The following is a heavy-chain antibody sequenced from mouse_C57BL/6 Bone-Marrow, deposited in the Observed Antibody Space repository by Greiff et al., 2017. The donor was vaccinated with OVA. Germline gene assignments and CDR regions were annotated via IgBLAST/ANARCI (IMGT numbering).Heavy chain of an antibody. V-gene: IGHV1-76*01. CDR2: IYPGSGNT. CDR3: ARWGTTVAYWYFDV. J-gene: IGHJ1*03. D-gene: IGHD1-1*01. Sequence: VQLQQSGAELVRPGASVKLSCKASGYTFTDYYINWVKQRPGQGLEWIARIYPGSGNTYYNEKFKGKATLTAEKSSSTAYMQLSSLTSEDSAVYCCARWGTTVAYWYFDVWGTGTTVTVSS. CDR1: GYTFTDYY.